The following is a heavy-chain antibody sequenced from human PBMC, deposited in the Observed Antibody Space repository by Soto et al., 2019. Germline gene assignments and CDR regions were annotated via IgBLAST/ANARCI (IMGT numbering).Heavy chain of an antibody. CDR3: ARAVAVPADFDY. J-gene: IGHJ4*02. D-gene: IGHD6-19*01. CDR2: INAGNGNT. Sequence: QVQVVQSGAEEKKPGASVKVSCTASGYTFTGYAMHWVSQAPGQRLEGMGWINAGNGNTKYSQKFQSRITITRDTSASTAYMELSSLRSEDTAVYYCARAVAVPADFDYWGQGTLVTVSS. CDR1: GYTFTGYA. V-gene: IGHV1-3*05.